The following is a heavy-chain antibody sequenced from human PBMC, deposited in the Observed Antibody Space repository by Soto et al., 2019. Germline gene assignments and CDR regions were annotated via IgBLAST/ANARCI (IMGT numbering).Heavy chain of an antibody. CDR3: ARDRGYGEYYFDY. V-gene: IGHV6-1*01. CDR2: TYYRSKWYN. J-gene: IGHJ4*02. Sequence: QTLSLTWAFSGDIFYSNSAAWNWIRQSPSRGLEWLGRTYYRSKWYNDYAVSVKSRITINPDTSKNQFYLQLNSVTPEDTAVYYCARDRGYGEYYFDYWGQGTLVTVSS. CDR1: GDIFYSNSAA. D-gene: IGHD3-10*01.